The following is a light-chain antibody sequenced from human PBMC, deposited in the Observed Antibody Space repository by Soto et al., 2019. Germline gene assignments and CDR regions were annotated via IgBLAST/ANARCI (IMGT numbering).Light chain of an antibody. Sequence: DLPMTQSPSSLSASVGDRVTITCRASQYIDSYLNWYQQKPGKAPKLLIYTASNLQSGVPSRFSGSGSETDFTLTISSLQPEDFATYYCQQSYRTPTTFGQGTKVEIK. CDR2: TAS. CDR1: QYIDSY. V-gene: IGKV1-39*01. J-gene: IGKJ1*01. CDR3: QQSYRTPTT.